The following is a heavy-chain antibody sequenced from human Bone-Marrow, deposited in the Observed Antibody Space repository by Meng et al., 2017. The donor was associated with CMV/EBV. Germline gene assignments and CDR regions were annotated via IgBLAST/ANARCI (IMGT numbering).Heavy chain of an antibody. J-gene: IGHJ6*02. CDR3: ARVRGVIVVVTADYYYGMDV. Sequence: ASVKVSCQASGYTFTGYYMHWVRQAPGQGLEWMGWINPNSGGTNYAQKFQGRVTMTRDTSISTAYMELSRLGSDDTAVYYCARVRGVIVVVTADYYYGMDVWGQGTTVTVSS. V-gene: IGHV1-2*02. CDR1: GYTFTGYY. D-gene: IGHD2-2*01. CDR2: INPNSGGT.